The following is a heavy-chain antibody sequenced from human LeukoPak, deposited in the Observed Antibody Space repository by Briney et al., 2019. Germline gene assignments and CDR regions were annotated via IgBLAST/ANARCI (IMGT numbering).Heavy chain of an antibody. Sequence: PGGSLRLSCAASGFTFSSYWMHWVRQVPGKGLVWVSRINSDGSSTNYADSVKGRFTISRDNAKNTLYLQMNSLRAEDAAVYYCARDFTINWNYFLSPGFVDVWGKGTTVTVSS. CDR1: GFTFSSYW. CDR3: ARDFTINWNYFLSPGFVDV. V-gene: IGHV3-74*01. J-gene: IGHJ6*04. CDR2: INSDGSST. D-gene: IGHD1-7*01.